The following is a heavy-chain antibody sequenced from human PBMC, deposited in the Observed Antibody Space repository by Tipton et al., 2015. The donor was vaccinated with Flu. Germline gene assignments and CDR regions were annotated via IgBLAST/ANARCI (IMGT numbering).Heavy chain of an antibody. J-gene: IGHJ3*01. V-gene: IGHV3-74*03. CDR2: INADGTAS. Sequence: QLVQSGGGVVQAERALRLSCAASGFTFSNYWIHWVRQAPGKGPVWVSRINADGTASTYADSVKGRFTISRDNANNTLFLQMDSLRAEDTAIYYCARDRWERGVAFTFDVWGQGTTVIVSS. CDR3: ARDRWERGVAFTFDV. CDR1: GFTFSNYW. D-gene: IGHD3-10*01.